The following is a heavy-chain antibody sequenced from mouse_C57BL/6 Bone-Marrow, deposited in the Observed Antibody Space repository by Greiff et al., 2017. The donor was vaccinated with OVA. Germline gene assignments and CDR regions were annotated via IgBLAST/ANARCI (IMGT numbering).Heavy chain of an antibody. J-gene: IGHJ1*03. Sequence: VKLQESGAELARPGASVKLSCKASGYTFTSYGISWVKQRTGQGLEWIGEIYPRSGNTYYNEKFKGKATLTADKSSSTAYMELRSLTSEDSAVYFCAITTAWYFDVWGTGTTVTVSS. D-gene: IGHD1-2*01. CDR3: AITTAWYFDV. CDR2: IYPRSGNT. V-gene: IGHV1-81*01. CDR1: GYTFTSYG.